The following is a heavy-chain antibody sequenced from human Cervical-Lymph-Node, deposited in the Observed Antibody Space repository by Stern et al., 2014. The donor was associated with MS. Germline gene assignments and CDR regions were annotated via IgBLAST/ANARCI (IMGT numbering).Heavy chain of an antibody. Sequence: VQLEESGGGVVQPGSSLRLSCAASGFIFSNCAMHWVRQAPGKGLEWGAGISADGNHKEHVDSVRGRFTISRDNSKSTLYLQMNSLRFEDTAVYFCARGGEGDDYGYILVSNVAFDFWGQGSRVIVSS. CDR2: ISADGNHK. V-gene: IGHV3-30*04. D-gene: IGHD5-18*01. CDR3: ARGGEGDDYGYILVSNVAFDF. J-gene: IGHJ4*02. CDR1: GFIFSNCA.